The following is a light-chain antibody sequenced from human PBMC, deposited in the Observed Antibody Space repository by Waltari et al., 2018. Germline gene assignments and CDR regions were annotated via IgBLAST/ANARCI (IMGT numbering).Light chain of an antibody. CDR1: GSNIGAGYD. CDR2: GTS. V-gene: IGLV1-40*01. CDR3: QSYDSSLSDVV. Sequence: QSVLTQPPSVSGAPGQRVTISCTGSGSNIGAGYDVHWYQQLPGTAPKLLIYGTSNRPSGGPDRLSGSKSGTSASLASSGLQAEDEADYHCQSYDSSLSDVVFGGGTKLTVL. J-gene: IGLJ2*01.